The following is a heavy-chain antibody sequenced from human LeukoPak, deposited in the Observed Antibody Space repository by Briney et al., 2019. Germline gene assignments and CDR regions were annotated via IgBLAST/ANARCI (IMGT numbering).Heavy chain of an antibody. D-gene: IGHD3/OR15-3a*01. CDR2: IYTGGTT. CDR1: GFSVSSQY. Sequence: GGSLRLSCAASGFSVSSQYMSWVRQAPGKGLEWVSVIYTGGTTHYADSVKGRFTISRDNSKNTLFLQMSSLRAEDTAVYYCAKGRTGNFDYWGQGTLVTVSS. J-gene: IGHJ4*02. V-gene: IGHV3-53*01. CDR3: AKGRTGNFDY.